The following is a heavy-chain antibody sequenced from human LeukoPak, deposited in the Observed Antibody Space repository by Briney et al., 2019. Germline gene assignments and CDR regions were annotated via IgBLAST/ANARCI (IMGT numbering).Heavy chain of an antibody. CDR3: ARGQAKHDYGDY. J-gene: IGHJ4*02. CDR2: ISAYNGNT. V-gene: IGHV1-18*01. Sequence: ASVKVSCKASGYTFTSYGISWVRQAPGQGLEWVGWISAYNGNTNYAQKLQGRVTMTTNTSTSTAYMELRSLRSDDTAVYYCARGQAKHDYGDYWGQGTLVTVSS. CDR1: GYTFTSYG.